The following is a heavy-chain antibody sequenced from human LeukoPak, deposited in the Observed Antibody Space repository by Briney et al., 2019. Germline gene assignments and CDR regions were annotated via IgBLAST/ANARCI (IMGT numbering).Heavy chain of an antibody. D-gene: IGHD2-2*01. CDR1: GYTFTDYY. J-gene: IGHJ4*02. V-gene: IGHV1-2*02. Sequence: ASVKVSCEASGYTFTDYYMHWVRQAPGQGLEWMGWINPNSGGTNYAQKFQGRVTMTRDTSISTAYMELSRLRSDDTAVYYCARDCSPTNCYSPFDYWGQGTLVTVSS. CDR2: INPNSGGT. CDR3: ARDCSPTNCYSPFDY.